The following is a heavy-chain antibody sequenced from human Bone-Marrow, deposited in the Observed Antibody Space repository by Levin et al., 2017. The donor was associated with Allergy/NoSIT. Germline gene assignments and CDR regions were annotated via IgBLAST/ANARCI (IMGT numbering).Heavy chain of an antibody. CDR1: GGSVTTTNW. CDR2: VYHRGST. CDR3: PGVGDVSEYYYAVDV. Sequence: SETLSLTCAVSGGSVTTTNWWSWVRHTPGKGLEWIGQVYHRGSTNYNPSLRGRVTISLDKSKNQFSLKLISVTATDTATYYCPGVGDVSEYYYAVDVWGPGAPVTVSS. V-gene: IGHV4-4*02. J-gene: IGHJ6*02. D-gene: IGHD2/OR15-2a*01.